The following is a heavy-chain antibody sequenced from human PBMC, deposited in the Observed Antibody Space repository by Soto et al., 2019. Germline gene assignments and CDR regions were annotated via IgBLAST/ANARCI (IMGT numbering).Heavy chain of an antibody. V-gene: IGHV3-9*01. CDR2: ISWNSERI. CDR1: GFSFDDYD. D-gene: IGHD3-16*01. J-gene: IGHJ4*02. Sequence: EVQLVESGGGLVQPGRSLRLSCVASGFSFDDYDIHWGRQAPGKGLEWVSGISWNSERIVYADSVRGRFTISRDNATNALYLQMHSLAPEATAFDYCAKGKFRGMGISYYLDSWGQGTLVIVS. CDR3: AKGKFRGMGISYYLDS.